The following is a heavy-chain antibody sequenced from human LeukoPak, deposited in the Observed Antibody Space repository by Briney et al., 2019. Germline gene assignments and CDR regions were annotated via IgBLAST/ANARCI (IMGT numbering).Heavy chain of an antibody. Sequence: SETLSLTCTVSGGSISSYYWSWIRQPAGKGLEWIGRIYTSGSTNYNPSLKSRVTMSVDTSKSQFSLKLSSVTAADTAVYYRARDPGYYGSGSFDPWGQGTLVTVSS. V-gene: IGHV4-4*07. CDR1: GGSISSYY. CDR2: IYTSGST. D-gene: IGHD3-10*01. CDR3: ARDPGYYGSGSFDP. J-gene: IGHJ5*02.